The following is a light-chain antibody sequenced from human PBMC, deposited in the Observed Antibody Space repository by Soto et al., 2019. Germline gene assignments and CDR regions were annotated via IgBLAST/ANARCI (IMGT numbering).Light chain of an antibody. Sequence: EIVLTQAPATLSLSPGERATLSCRASQSVSRYLAWYQQKPGQAPRLLIYDASNRATGIPARFSGSGSGTDFPLTISSLEPEDFAVYYCQQRSNWPPGTFGPGTKVDIK. CDR3: QQRSNWPPGT. CDR2: DAS. J-gene: IGKJ3*01. V-gene: IGKV3-11*01. CDR1: QSVSRY.